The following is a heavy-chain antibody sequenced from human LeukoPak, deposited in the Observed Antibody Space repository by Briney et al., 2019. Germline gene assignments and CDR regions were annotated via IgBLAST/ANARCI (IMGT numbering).Heavy chain of an antibody. J-gene: IGHJ4*02. CDR3: ARGLHDYGSGSYFDY. Sequence: ASVKVSCKASGGTFSSYAISWVRQAPGPGLEWMGGIIPIFGTANYAQKFQGRVTITADESTRTAYMELSSLRSEDPAVYYCARGLHDYGSGSYFDYWGQGTLVTVSS. D-gene: IGHD3-10*01. V-gene: IGHV1-69*13. CDR2: IIPIFGTA. CDR1: GGTFSSYA.